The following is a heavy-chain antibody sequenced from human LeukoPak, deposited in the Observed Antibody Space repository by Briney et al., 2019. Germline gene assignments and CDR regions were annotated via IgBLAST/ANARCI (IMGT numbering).Heavy chain of an antibody. CDR1: GFSFSNHD. V-gene: IGHV3-23*01. CDR3: ARVDYTFGYCSGSSCRFKWFDP. J-gene: IGHJ5*02. CDR2: ISGSGGDT. D-gene: IGHD2-2*03. Sequence: PGGSLRLSCAASGFSFSNHDMSWVRQAPGKGLEWVSAISGSGGDTTYADSVKGRFTISRDNSKNTVHLHMNSLRAEDTAVYYCARVDYTFGYCSGSSCRFKWFDPWGQGTLVAVSS.